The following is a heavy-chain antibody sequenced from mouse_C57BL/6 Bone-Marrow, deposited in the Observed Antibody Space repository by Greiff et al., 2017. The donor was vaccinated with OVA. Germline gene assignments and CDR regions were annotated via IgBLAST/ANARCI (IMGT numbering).Heavy chain of an antibody. V-gene: IGHV2-9-1*01. J-gene: IGHJ2*01. CDR3: ARKGDYDAGYYFDY. CDR1: GFSLTSYA. D-gene: IGHD2-4*01. CDR2: IWTGGGT. Sequence: VQLQQSGPGLVAPSQSLSITCTVSGFSLTSYAISWVRQPPGKGLEWLGVIWTGGGTNYNSALKSRLSISKDNSKSQVFLKMNSLQTDDTARYYCARKGDYDAGYYFDYWGQGTTRTVSS.